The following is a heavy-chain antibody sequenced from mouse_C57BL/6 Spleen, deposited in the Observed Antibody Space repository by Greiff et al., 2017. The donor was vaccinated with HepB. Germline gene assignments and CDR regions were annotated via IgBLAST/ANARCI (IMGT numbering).Heavy chain of an antibody. D-gene: IGHD1-1*01. V-gene: IGHV1-52*01. CDR3: ARDPGYYYGSSYYFDY. J-gene: IGHJ2*01. CDR2: IDPSDSET. CDR1: GYTFTSYW. Sequence: QVQLKQPGAELVRPGSSVKLSCKASGYTFTSYWMHWVKQRPIQGLEWIGNIDPSDSETHYNQKFKDKATLTVDKSSSTAYMQLSSLTSEDSAVYYCARDPGYYYGSSYYFDYWGQGTTLTVSS.